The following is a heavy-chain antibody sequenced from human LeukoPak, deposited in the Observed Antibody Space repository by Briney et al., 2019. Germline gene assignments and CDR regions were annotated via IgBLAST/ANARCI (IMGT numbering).Heavy chain of an antibody. D-gene: IGHD2-8*01. CDR1: GFTFDDYA. V-gene: IGHV3-9*01. CDR3: AKAHMVYFGLLDY. CDR2: ISWNSGSI. J-gene: IGHJ4*02. Sequence: PGRSLRLSCAASGFTFDDYAMHWVRQAPGKGLEWVSGISWNSGSIGYADSVKGRFTISRDNAKKSLYLQMNSLRAEDTALYYCAKAHMVYFGLLDYWGQGTLVTVSS.